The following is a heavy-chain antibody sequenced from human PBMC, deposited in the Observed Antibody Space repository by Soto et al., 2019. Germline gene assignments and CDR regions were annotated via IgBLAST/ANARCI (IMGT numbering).Heavy chain of an antibody. J-gene: IGHJ4*02. Sequence: QLQLQESGPGLVKPSETLSLTCTVSGGSISSSSYYWGWIRQPPGKGLEWIGSIYYSGSTYYNPSPKSRVTISVDTSKTQFPPKLRSVPAADTAVYYCARHTPAISISDHWGQGTLVTVSS. CDR3: ARHTPAISISDH. D-gene: IGHD2-15*01. CDR1: GGSISSSSYY. V-gene: IGHV4-39*01. CDR2: IYYSGST.